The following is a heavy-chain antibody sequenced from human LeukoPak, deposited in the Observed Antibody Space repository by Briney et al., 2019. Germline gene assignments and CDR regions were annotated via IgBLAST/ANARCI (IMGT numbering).Heavy chain of an antibody. D-gene: IGHD4-17*01. V-gene: IGHV4-59*11. CDR3: ARGVGYGDSRHYDH. J-gene: IGHJ4*01. Sequence: SETLSLTCTVSGASLTSHYWPWIRQSPEKGLEWIGYIYNYGSTKYEPSLKSRVSISDATAENQFSLNLKSVTAADTVVYYCARGVGYGDSRHYDHWGHGILVTVSS. CDR2: IYNYGST. CDR1: GASLTSHY.